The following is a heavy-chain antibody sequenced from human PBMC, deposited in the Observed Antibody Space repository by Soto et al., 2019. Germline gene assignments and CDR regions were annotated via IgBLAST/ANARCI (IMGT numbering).Heavy chain of an antibody. CDR1: GGSLNNYS. CDR2: IIPVFGLT. J-gene: IGHJ6*02. CDR3: ARGFSGVVGFFFGMDV. Sequence: QVQLVQSGAEVKKPGSSVRVSCKASGGSLNNYSLNWVRQAPGQGLVWIGGIIPVFGLTNYESNFEGGINITADKSTNTAYLELNSLRSEDTAVYFCARGFSGVVGFFFGMDVWGQGTTIIVSS. V-gene: IGHV1-69*17. D-gene: IGHD3-3*01.